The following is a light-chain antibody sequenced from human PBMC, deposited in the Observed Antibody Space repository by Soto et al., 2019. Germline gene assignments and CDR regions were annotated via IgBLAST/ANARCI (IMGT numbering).Light chain of an antibody. CDR2: DNN. CDR1: NSNIGNNY. CDR3: GTWDSTLSAGV. J-gene: IGLJ2*01. V-gene: IGLV1-51*01. Sequence: QSVLTQPPSASGTPGQRVTISCSGDNSNIGNNYVSWYQQFPGTAPKLLIFDNNKRPSGIPDRFSGSKSGTSATLGITGLQTGDEADYYCGTWDSTLSAGVFGGGTKLTVL.